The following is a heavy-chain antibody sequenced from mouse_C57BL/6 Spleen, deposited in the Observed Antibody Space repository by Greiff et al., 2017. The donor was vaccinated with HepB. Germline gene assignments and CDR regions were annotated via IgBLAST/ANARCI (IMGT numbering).Heavy chain of an antibody. CDR3: ARERYDCSMDY. V-gene: IGHV5-16*01. J-gene: IGHJ4*01. CDR1: GFTFSDYY. D-gene: IGHD2-4*01. CDR2: INHDGSST. Sequence: EVHLVESEAGLVQPGSSMKLSCTASGFTFSDYYMAWVRQVPEKGLEWVANINHDGSSTYYLDSLKSRFIISKDNAKNILYLQMSSLTSEDTATYYCARERYDCSMDYWGQGTSVTVSS.